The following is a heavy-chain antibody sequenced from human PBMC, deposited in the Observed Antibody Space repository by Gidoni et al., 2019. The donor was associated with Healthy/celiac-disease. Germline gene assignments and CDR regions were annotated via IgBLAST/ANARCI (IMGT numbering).Heavy chain of an antibody. Sequence: YAMSWVRQAPGKGLEWVSAISGSGGSTYYADSVKGRFTISRDNSKNTLYLQMNSLRAEDTAVYYCAKDEVDDFDYWGQGTLVTVSS. CDR1: YA. J-gene: IGHJ4*02. CDR2: ISGSGGST. CDR3: AKDEVDDFDY. D-gene: IGHD2-15*01. V-gene: IGHV3-23*01.